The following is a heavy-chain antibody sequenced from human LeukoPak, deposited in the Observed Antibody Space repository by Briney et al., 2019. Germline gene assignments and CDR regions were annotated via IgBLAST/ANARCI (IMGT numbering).Heavy chain of an antibody. Sequence: PGGSLRLSCAASGFTFSSYWMHWVRHAPGKGLGWVSHINSDGSSTNYADSVKGRITTSRDNAKNTLYLQINSLRAEDTAVYYCARGLGYCTSTTCLLPFDYWGQGTLVTVSS. CDR1: GFTFSSYW. D-gene: IGHD2-2*01. CDR3: ARGLGYCTSTTCLLPFDY. J-gene: IGHJ4*02. CDR2: INSDGSST. V-gene: IGHV3-74*01.